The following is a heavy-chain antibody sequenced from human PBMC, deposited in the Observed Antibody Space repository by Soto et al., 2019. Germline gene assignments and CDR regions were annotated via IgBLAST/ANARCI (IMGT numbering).Heavy chain of an antibody. CDR1: GFTFSSDW. J-gene: IGHJ4*02. Sequence: EVQLVESGGGLVQPGGSLRLSCAVSGFTFSSDWMHWVSQAPGKGLVWVSRINSDGSSTSYADSVKGRFTISRDNAKNTLYLQMNSLRAEDTAVYYCASTVVTGYWGQGTLVTVSS. V-gene: IGHV3-74*01. CDR3: ASTVVTGY. CDR2: INSDGSST. D-gene: IGHD2-15*01.